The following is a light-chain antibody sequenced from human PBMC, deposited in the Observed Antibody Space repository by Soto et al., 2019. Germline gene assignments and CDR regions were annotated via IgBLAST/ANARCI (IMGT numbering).Light chain of an antibody. CDR3: QRYVDSREIT. CDR2: DAS. CDR1: QTVRNNY. Sequence: EIVLTQSPGTLSLSPGERATLSCRASQTVRNNYLAWYQQKPGQAPRLLIYDASSRATGIPDRFSGGGSGTDFTLTISRLEPEDFAVYYCQRYVDSREITFGQGTKVDIK. J-gene: IGKJ1*01. V-gene: IGKV3-20*01.